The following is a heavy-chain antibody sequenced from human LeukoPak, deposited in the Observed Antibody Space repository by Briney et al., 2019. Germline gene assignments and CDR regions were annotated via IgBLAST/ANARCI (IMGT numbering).Heavy chain of an antibody. V-gene: IGHV4-38-2*01. CDR1: GYSISSGYY. J-gene: IGHJ4*02. D-gene: IGHD4-23*01. Sequence: PSETLSLTCAVSGYSISSGYYWGWIRQPPGKGLEWIGSIYHSGSTYYNPSLKRRVTISVDTSKNQFSLKLSSVTAADTAVYYCLGGNSDMFDYWGQGTLVTVSP. CDR2: IYHSGST. CDR3: LGGNSDMFDY.